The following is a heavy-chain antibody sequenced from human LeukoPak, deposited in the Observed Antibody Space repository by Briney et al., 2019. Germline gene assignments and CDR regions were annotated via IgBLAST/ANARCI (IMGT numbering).Heavy chain of an antibody. CDR3: ARDRDWAFDY. CDR1: GFTFSTYS. CDR2: ISGDSRTI. V-gene: IGHV3-48*01. D-gene: IGHD3/OR15-3a*01. Sequence: GSLRLSCAASGFTFSTYSMNWVRQAPGKGLEWLSYISGDSRTIDYADSVKGRFTISRDNAKNSLYLQMNSLRGEDTAVYYCARDRDWAFDYWGQGTLVTVSS. J-gene: IGHJ4*02.